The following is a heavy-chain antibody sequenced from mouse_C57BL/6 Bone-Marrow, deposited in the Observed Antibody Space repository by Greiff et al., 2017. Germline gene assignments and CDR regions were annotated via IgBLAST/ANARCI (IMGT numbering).Heavy chain of an antibody. V-gene: IGHV10-1*01. CDR1: GYSFNTYA. CDR3: VRLCDY. J-gene: IGHJ2*01. CDR2: IRSKSNNYAT. Sequence: EVHLVESGGGLVQPKGSLKLSCAASGYSFNTYAMNWVRQAPGKGLEWVARIRSKSNNYATYYADSVKDRFTISRDDSESILYLQRDNLKTEDTAMYYCVRLCDYWGQGTTLTVSS.